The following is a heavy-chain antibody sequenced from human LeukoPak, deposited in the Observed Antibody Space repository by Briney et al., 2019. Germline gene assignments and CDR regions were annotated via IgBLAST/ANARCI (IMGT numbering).Heavy chain of an antibody. J-gene: IGHJ4*01. CDR2: VYYSGST. V-gene: IGHV4-39*01. CDR1: GGSISSSSYY. D-gene: IGHD3-10*01. Sequence: PSETLSLTCTVSGGSISSSSYYWGWIRQPPEKGLEWIGSVYYSGSTYYSPSLKSRVTISVDTSKNQFSLELSSATAADTAVYYCARGPYMVLTSFFDYWGHGTLVTVSS. CDR3: ARGPYMVLTSFFDY.